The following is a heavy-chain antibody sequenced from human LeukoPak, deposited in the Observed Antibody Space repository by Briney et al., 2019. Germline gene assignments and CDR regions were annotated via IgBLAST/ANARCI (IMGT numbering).Heavy chain of an antibody. CDR2: ISGSGGST. CDR3: ARAKWALRVLLAY. CDR1: GFTFSSYA. J-gene: IGHJ4*02. Sequence: GGSLRLSCTASGFTFSSYATSWVRQAPGKGLEWISAISGSGGSTYYADSVKGRFTISRDNSKNTLYLQMNSLRAEDTAVYYCARAKWALRVLLAYWGQRTLVTVSS. D-gene: IGHD1-26*01. V-gene: IGHV3-23*01.